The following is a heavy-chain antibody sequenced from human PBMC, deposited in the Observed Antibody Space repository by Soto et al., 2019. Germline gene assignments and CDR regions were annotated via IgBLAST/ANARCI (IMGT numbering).Heavy chain of an antibody. D-gene: IGHD5-12*01. CDR2: ISYDGSNK. CDR3: ARKKEGVVATIEGFEYYYYMDV. J-gene: IGHJ6*03. CDR1: GFTFSSYG. V-gene: IGHV3-30*03. Sequence: GGSLRLSCAASGFTFSSYGMHWVRQAPGKGLEWVAVISYDGSNKYYADSVKGRFTISRDNSKNTLYLQMNSLRAEDTAVYYCARKKEGVVATIEGFEYYYYMDVWGKGTTVTVSS.